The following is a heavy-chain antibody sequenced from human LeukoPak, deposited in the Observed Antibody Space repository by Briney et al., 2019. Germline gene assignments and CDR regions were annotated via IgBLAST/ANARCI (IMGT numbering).Heavy chain of an antibody. J-gene: IGHJ1*01. Sequence: VSVKVSCKASGYTFTGYYMHWVRQAPGQGLEWMGWINPNSGGTNYAQKFQGRVTMTRDTSISTAYMELSRLRSDDTAVYYCASGNEQHQRGYAEYFQHWGQGTLVTVSS. CDR2: INPNSGGT. CDR3: ASGNEQHQRGYAEYFQH. CDR1: GYTFTGYY. D-gene: IGHD6-13*01. V-gene: IGHV1-2*02.